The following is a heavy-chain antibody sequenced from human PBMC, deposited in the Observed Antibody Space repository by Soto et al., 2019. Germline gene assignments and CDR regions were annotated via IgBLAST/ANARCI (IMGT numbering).Heavy chain of an antibody. CDR3: AKSPEKGYDFWSGYYKY. CDR1: GFTFSSYA. V-gene: IGHV3-23*01. CDR2: ISGSGGST. J-gene: IGHJ4*02. D-gene: IGHD3-3*01. Sequence: PGGSLRLSCAASGFTFSSYAMSWVRQAPGKGLEWVSAISGSGGSTYYADSVKGRFTISRDNSKNTLYLQMNSLRAEDTAVYYCAKSPEKGYDFWSGYYKYWGQGTLVTVSS.